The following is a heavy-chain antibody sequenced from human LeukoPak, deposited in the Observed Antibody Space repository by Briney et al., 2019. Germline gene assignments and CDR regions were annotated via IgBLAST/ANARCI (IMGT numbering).Heavy chain of an antibody. J-gene: IGHJ6*02. Sequence: GGSLRLSCAVSGFTSSVFGMDWVRQAPGKGLVWVSFLDTTGTVTTYADSVKGRFTISRDIAKNTLHLEMNSLRAEDTGIYYCARGVDYAMDVWGQGTTVTVSS. CDR2: LDTTGTVT. V-gene: IGHV3-74*01. CDR3: ARGVDYAMDV. CDR1: GFTSSVFG.